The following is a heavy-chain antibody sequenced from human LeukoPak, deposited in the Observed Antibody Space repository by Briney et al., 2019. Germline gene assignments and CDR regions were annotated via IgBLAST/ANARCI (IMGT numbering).Heavy chain of an antibody. CDR2: IYSGGST. CDR1: GFTLSTYW. D-gene: IGHD5-12*01. V-gene: IGHV3-53*01. CDR3: AREGGYVFDY. Sequence: GGSLRLSCAASGFTLSTYWMHWVRQAPGKGLEWVSVIYSGGSTDYADSVKGRFTISRDNSKNTVYLQMNSLRPEDTAMYYCAREGGYVFDYWGQGTLVTVSP. J-gene: IGHJ4*02.